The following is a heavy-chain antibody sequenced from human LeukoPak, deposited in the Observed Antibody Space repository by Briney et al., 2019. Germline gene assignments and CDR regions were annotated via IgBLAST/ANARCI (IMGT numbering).Heavy chain of an antibody. CDR2: IRSDGSIK. D-gene: IGHD6-19*01. V-gene: IGHV3-30*02. CDR1: GFSFSDFG. J-gene: IGHJ4*02. CDR3: VKRRGIAVAGTAGLMDY. Sequence: GGSLSLSCAASGFSFSDFGMDWVRQAPGKGLEWVAFIRSDGSIKYYLDSVKGRFTISGDNSKNTMYLQMNSLRAEDTAVYYCVKRRGIAVAGTAGLMDYWGQGTLVTVSS.